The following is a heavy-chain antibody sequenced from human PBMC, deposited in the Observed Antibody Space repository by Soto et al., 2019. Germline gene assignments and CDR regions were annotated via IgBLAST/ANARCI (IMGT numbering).Heavy chain of an antibody. CDR2: IYYSGST. CDR1: GGSISSSSYY. J-gene: IGHJ4*02. Sequence: SETLSLTCTVSGGSISSSSYYWGWIRQPPGKGLEWIGSIYYSGSTYYNPSLKSRVTISVDTSKNQFSLKLSSVTAADTAVYYCASHGSRWVLPVAGPVWGQGTLVTVAS. D-gene: IGHD6-19*01. CDR3: ASHGSRWVLPVAGPV. V-gene: IGHV4-39*01.